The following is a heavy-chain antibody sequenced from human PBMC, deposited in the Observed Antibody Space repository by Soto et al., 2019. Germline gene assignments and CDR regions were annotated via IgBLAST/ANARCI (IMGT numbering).Heavy chain of an antibody. CDR3: AKDPWEGLAPNQDLGAYDSSGYS. Sequence: HPGGSLRLSCAASGFTFSSYAMSWVRQAPGKGLEWVSAISGSGGSTYYADSVKGRFTISRDNSKNTLYLQMNSLRAEDTAVYYCAKDPWEGLAPNQDLGAYDSSGYSWGQGTMVTVSS. CDR1: GFTFSSYA. V-gene: IGHV3-23*01. J-gene: IGHJ3*02. D-gene: IGHD3-22*01. CDR2: ISGSGGST.